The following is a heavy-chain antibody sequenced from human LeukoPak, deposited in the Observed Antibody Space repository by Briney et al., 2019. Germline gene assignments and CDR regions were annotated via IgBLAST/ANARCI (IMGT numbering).Heavy chain of an antibody. Sequence: GGSLRLSCAASGFTFRNSAMSWVRQAPGKGLEWVSTISGSGVGTYYADSVKGRFTISRDNFKNTLYLQMHSLRAEDTAVYYCAKNNWNDMPFVDDWGQGTLVTVSS. V-gene: IGHV3-23*01. CDR2: ISGSGVGT. CDR1: GFTFRNSA. CDR3: AKNNWNDMPFVDD. J-gene: IGHJ4*02. D-gene: IGHD1-20*01.